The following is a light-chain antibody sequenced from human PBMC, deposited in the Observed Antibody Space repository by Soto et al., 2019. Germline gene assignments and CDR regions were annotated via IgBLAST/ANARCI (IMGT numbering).Light chain of an antibody. CDR2: KAS. CDR1: QSISSW. J-gene: IGKJ1*01. CDR3: QQYNSYAWT. V-gene: IGKV1-5*03. Sequence: DIQMTQSPSTLSASVGDRVTITCRASQSISSWLAWYQQKPGKAPKLLIYKASSLESGVPSRFSGSGSGTAFTLTSSCLQPHDFAAYYCQQYNSYAWTFGQGTKVDIK.